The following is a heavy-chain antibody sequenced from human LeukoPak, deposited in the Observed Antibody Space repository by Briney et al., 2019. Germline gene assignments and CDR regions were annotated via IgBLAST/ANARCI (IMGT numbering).Heavy chain of an antibody. CDR2: IFYSGST. CDR1: GASISNYC. Sequence: PSETLSLTSSVSGASISNYCWSWIRQPPGKGLEWIGHIFYSGSTNYNPSLKSRVTISVDTSKNHFSLKLSSVTAADTAVYYCARESGYNFYWGQGTLVTVSS. V-gene: IGHV4-59*01. CDR3: ARESGYNFY. D-gene: IGHD5-12*01. J-gene: IGHJ4*02.